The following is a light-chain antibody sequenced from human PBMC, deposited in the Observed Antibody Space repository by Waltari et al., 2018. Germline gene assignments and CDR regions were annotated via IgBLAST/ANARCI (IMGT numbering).Light chain of an antibody. CDR3: QQTYSSPYT. V-gene: IGKV1-8*01. J-gene: IGKJ2*01. CDR2: GAS. CDR1: QGISNF. Sequence: AIRITQSPSSLSASTGDRVTITCRASQGISNFLAWYQHKPGTAPKLLIYGASTLKSGVPSMFSGSGSGTDFTLTISCLQSEDFATYFCQQTYSSPYTFGQGTKVDIQ.